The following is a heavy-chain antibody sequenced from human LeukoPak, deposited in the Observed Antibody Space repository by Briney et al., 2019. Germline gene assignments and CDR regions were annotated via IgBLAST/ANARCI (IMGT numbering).Heavy chain of an antibody. J-gene: IGHJ4*02. D-gene: IGHD5-24*01. CDR3: ARGGDAHKGGNY. V-gene: IGHV4-39*07. CDR2: IYYSGST. CDR1: GGSISSSSYY. Sequence: PSETLSLTCTVSGGSISSSSYYWGWIRQPPGKGLEWIGSIYYSGSTYYNPSLKRRVTISVDTSKNQFSLKLRSVTAADTAVYFCARGGDAHKGGNYWGQGTLVTVSS.